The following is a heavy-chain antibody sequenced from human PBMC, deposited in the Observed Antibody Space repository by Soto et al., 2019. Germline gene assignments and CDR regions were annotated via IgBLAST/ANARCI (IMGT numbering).Heavy chain of an antibody. CDR3: AIEGFSGDEALDY. CDR2: IAYTGIT. CDR1: GGPIRSYY. D-gene: IGHD5-12*01. Sequence: QVHLQESGPGLLKPSETLSLTCSVSGGPIRSYYLSWVRQAPGKGLEWIAYIAYTGITGYNPSLRSRVSISGDTSQNVFSLKMTSVTAADTAVYYCAIEGFSGDEALDYWGQGILGTVSS. J-gene: IGHJ4*02. V-gene: IGHV4-59*01.